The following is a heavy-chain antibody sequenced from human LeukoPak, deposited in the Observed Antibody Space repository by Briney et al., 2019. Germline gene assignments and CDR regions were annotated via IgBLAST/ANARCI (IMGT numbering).Heavy chain of an antibody. J-gene: IGHJ4*02. Sequence: SETLSLTCTVSGGSISSSSSYWGWIRQPPGKGLEWIASIYYSGSTYYNPSLKSRVTVSVDTSKYQFSLKLSSVTAADTAVYYCARRIIAVAGTVVYYFDYWGRGTLVTVSS. CDR3: ARRIIAVAGTVVYYFDY. CDR2: IYYSGST. V-gene: IGHV4-39*01. CDR1: GGSISSSSSY. D-gene: IGHD6-19*01.